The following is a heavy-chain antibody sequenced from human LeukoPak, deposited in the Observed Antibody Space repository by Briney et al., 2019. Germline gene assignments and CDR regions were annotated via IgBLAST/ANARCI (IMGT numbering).Heavy chain of an antibody. D-gene: IGHD2-21*01. V-gene: IGHV3-23*01. CDR1: GFTFSSFA. CDR2: IIGSGRST. J-gene: IGHJ6*03. CDR3: AEKEGDTYFSWYMDV. Sequence: GVSLTLSCAASGFTFSSFAMSWVRPAAGKGLEWVSCIIGSGRSTFYVDSVMGRFTNSRDNPKTPLYLQMNSLRAEDTARYYCAEKEGDTYFSWYMDVWGKGTTVTVSS.